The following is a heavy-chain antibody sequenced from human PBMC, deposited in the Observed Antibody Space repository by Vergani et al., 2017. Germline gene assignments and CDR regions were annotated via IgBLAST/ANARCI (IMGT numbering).Heavy chain of an antibody. V-gene: IGHV4-39*01. D-gene: IGHD6-13*01. Sequence: QLQLQESDPGLVKPSETLSLTCTVSGGSIRSTFYYWGWIRQPPGKGLEWIGTIYYSGSTSYNPSLKSRVTISVDTSKNQFSLKLNSVTAADTAVYYCAGHKEQLVPGNYYYYYYMDVWGKGTTVTVSS. J-gene: IGHJ6*03. CDR1: GGSIRSTFYY. CDR2: IYYSGST. CDR3: AGHKEQLVPGNYYYYYYMDV.